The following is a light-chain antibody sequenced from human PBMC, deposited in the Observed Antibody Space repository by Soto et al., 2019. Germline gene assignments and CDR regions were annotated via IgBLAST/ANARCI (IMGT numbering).Light chain of an antibody. Sequence: DIVMTQSPDSLAVSLGERATINCKSSQNNKNYLAWYQQKAGQPPKLIIDWASTRASGVPDRFSGSGSGTDFTLTISGLEAEDVAVYYCQHFYSSWTCGQGTKVEIK. CDR1: QNNKNY. CDR3: QHFYSSWT. CDR2: WAS. V-gene: IGKV4-1*01. J-gene: IGKJ1*01.